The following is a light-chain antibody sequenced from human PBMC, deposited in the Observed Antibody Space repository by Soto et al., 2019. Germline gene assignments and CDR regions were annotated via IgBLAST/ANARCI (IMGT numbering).Light chain of an antibody. J-gene: IGLJ3*02. V-gene: IGLV1-40*01. CDR2: GNN. CDR3: QSYASSLSGWV. Sequence: QPVLTQPPSVSGAPGQKVTISCTRSSSNIGAAYDVHWYQHLPGTAPKLLIYGNNNRPSGVPDRFSGSKSGTSASLAITGLQAEDEADYYCQSYASSLSGWVFGGGTKLTVL. CDR1: SSNIGAAYD.